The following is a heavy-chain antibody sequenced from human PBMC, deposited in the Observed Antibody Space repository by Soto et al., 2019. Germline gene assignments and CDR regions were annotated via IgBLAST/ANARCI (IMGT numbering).Heavy chain of an antibody. Sequence: EVQLVESGGGLVQPGGSLTVSCAASGFMVTDYWMHWVRQAPGKGLVWVSRITSYGTSTNYADSVTGRCTISRDSAKNKLYLQMSSPRGDYRAVYYCAIDRGHFNFDHWGQGALFTVSS. CDR3: AIDRGHFNFDH. V-gene: IGHV3-74*01. CDR1: GFMVTDYW. D-gene: IGHD3-10*01. CDR2: ITSYGTST. J-gene: IGHJ4*02.